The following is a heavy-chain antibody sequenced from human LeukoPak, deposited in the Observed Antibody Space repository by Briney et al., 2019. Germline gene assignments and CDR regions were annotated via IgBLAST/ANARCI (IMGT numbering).Heavy chain of an antibody. J-gene: IGHJ3*02. CDR2: INHSGST. V-gene: IGHV4-34*01. CDR1: GGSFSGYY. D-gene: IGHD3-22*01. CDR3: ARGLYYDSSGYYENAFDI. Sequence: SETLSLTCAVYGGSFSGYYWSWIRQPPGKGLEWIGEINHSGSTNYNPSLKSRVTISVDTSRNQFSLKLSSVTAADTAVHYCARGLYYDSSGYYENAFDIWGQGTMVTVSS.